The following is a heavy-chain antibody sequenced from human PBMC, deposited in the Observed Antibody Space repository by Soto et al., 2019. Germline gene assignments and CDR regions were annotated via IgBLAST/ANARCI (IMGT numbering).Heavy chain of an antibody. D-gene: IGHD6-6*01. Sequence: SETLSLTCTVSGGSISSYYWSWIRQPPGKGLEWIGYIYYSGSTNYNPSLKSRVTISVDTSKNQFSLKLSSVTAADTAVYYCARSRSSDRRAKDYYYYYMDVWGKGTTVTVSS. V-gene: IGHV4-59*08. J-gene: IGHJ6*03. CDR1: GGSISSYY. CDR3: ARSRSSDRRAKDYYYYYMDV. CDR2: IYYSGST.